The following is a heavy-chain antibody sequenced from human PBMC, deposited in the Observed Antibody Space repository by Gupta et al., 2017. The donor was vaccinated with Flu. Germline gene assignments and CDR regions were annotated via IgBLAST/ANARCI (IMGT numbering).Heavy chain of an antibody. CDR2: FDPEEGER. Sequence: MHWVRQAPGKGLEGVGGFDPEEGERILAQRFQGRVNMTEDTSTNTAYMELNSLRYDDTAVYFCAKLDVLVRPGPRGRNSYYYYLDGWGRGTTVTVSS. J-gene: IGHJ6*03. D-gene: IGHD2-2*03. CDR3: AKLDVLVRPGPRGRNSYYYYLDG. V-gene: IGHV1-24*01.